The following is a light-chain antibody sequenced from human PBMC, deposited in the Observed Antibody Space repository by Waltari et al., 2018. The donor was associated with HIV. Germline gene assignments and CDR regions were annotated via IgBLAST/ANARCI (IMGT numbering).Light chain of an antibody. CDR1: ALPRKY. CDR2: EDN. V-gene: IGLV3-10*01. Sequence: SYELTQPPSVSVSPGQTAMITCSGDALPRKYAFWYQQKSGQAPVLVIYEDNRRPSGIPGRFSGSSSGTMATLTISGAQVEDEGDYYCYSTDDSGNPLAVFGGGTQLTVL. J-gene: IGLJ7*01. CDR3: YSTDDSGNPLAV.